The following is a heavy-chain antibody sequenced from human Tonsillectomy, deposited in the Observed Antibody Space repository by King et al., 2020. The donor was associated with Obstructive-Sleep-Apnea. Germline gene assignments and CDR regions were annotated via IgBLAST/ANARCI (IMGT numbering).Heavy chain of an antibody. Sequence: QLQESGPGLVKPSETLSLICTVSGGSISSSSYYWGWIRQPPGKGLEWIGSVYYSGRTYYNPSLKSRVTISVDTSKKQFSLKVSSVTAADTAVYYCARGLDFWSGYYASWFDPWGQGTLVTVSS. CDR3: ARGLDFWSGYYASWFDP. CDR1: GGSISSSSYY. J-gene: IGHJ5*02. CDR2: VYYSGRT. D-gene: IGHD3-3*01. V-gene: IGHV4-39*07.